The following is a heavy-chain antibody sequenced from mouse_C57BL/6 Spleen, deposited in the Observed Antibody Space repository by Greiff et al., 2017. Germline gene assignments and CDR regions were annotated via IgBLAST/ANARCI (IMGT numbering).Heavy chain of an antibody. CDR2: IYPGSGST. J-gene: IGHJ4*01. V-gene: IGHV1-55*01. Sequence: QVQLQQPGAELVKPGASVKMSCTASGYTFTSYWITWVQQRPGQGLEWIGDIYPGSGSTNYNEKFKSKATLTVDTSSSTAYMQLSSLTAEDSAIYYCATAVVATYPYARDYWGQGTSVTVSS. CDR3: ATAVVATYPYARDY. CDR1: GYTFTSYW. D-gene: IGHD1-1*01.